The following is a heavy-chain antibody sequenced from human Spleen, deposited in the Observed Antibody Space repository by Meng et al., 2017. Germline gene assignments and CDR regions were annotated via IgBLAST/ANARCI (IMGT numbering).Heavy chain of an antibody. D-gene: IGHD3-10*01. CDR3: ARIMVRGVIKPIYYYYGMDV. CDR1: GFSFNTYA. Sequence: GGSLRLSCAASGFSFNTYAMHWVRKAPGKGLEGLAFISYDGSDKYYADSVKGRFTISRDNFKNTLYLQMKSLRAEDTAVYYCARIMVRGVIKPIYYYYGMDVWGQGTTVTVSS. V-gene: IGHV3-30*04. CDR2: ISYDGSDK. J-gene: IGHJ6*02.